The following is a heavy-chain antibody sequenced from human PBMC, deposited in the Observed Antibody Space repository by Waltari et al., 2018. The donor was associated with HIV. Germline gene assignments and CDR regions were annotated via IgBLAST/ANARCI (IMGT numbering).Heavy chain of an antibody. CDR3: ATGVRYYGP. CDR2: IYPDDTT. D-gene: IGHD3-22*01. V-gene: IGHV3-53*01. Sequence: EVLLAESGGGLIQPGGSLGLPCTASNSSTSAKHVTWIRQAPGGSLEWVAVIYPDDTTHYADSVSGRFTISRAKSRTKVFLLMNSLFVDDTATYFCATGVRYYGPWGQGTRVTVSS. J-gene: IGHJ5*02. CDR1: NSSTSAKH.